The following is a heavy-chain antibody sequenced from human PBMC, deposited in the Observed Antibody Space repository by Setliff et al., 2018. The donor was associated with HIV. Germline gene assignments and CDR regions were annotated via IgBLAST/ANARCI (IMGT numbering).Heavy chain of an antibody. CDR3: ALDPGYRRDY. CDR1: GGSISSGSYY. J-gene: IGHJ4*02. D-gene: IGHD5-12*01. Sequence: SETLSLTCTVSGGSISSGSYYWSWIRQPAGKGLEWIGLIYTSGSTNYNPSLKSRVTMSVDTSENQFSLNLSSVTAADTAVYYCALDPGYRRDYWGQGTLVTVSS. CDR2: IYTSGST. V-gene: IGHV4-61*02.